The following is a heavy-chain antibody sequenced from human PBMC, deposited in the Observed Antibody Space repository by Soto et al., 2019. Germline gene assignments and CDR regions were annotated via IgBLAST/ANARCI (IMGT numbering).Heavy chain of an antibody. CDR1: GYTLNTYA. J-gene: IGHJ4*02. CDR2: IDAGNHNT. D-gene: IGHD3-10*01. CDR3: ARDPSRGSGTYPQDY. V-gene: IGHV1-3*01. Sequence: QVQLVQSGAEVKKPGASVKVSCKASGYTLNTYAMHWVRQAPGQRLEWMGWIDAGNHNTRYSQKFQGRVTITSDTSANTVYLDLGSLTSEDTAVYYCARDPSRGSGTYPQDYWGQGTLVTVSS.